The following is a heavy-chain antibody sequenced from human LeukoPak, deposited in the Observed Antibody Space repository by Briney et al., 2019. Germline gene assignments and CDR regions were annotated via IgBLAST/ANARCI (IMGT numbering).Heavy chain of an antibody. V-gene: IGHV4-39*07. D-gene: IGHD3-16*02. J-gene: IGHJ4*02. Sequence: PSETLSLTCTVSGGSISSSSYYWGGIRQPPGKGLEWIGSIYYSGSTYYNPSLKSRVTISVDTSKNQFSLKLSSVTAADTAVYYCARDGESYDYVWGSYPPYYFDYWGQGTLVTVSS. CDR1: GGSISSSSYY. CDR3: ARDGESYDYVWGSYPPYYFDY. CDR2: IYYSGST.